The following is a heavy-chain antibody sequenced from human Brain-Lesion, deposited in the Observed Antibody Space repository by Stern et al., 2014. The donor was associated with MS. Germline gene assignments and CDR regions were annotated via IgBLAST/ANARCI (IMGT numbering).Heavy chain of an antibody. D-gene: IGHD2-2*01. J-gene: IGHJ6*02. V-gene: IGHV4-61*02. CDR3: ARGRVVPGFQYYATDV. Sequence: QVQLVESGPGLVKPSQTLSLSCTVSGGSISSGGYYWSWIRQPAGKGLEWIGRIFNSGSTSYNPSLKSRVTISIATSHTPFSPRLTPMTAADTAVYYCARGRVVPGFQYYATDVWGQGTTVIVSS. CDR1: GGSISSGGYY. CDR2: IFNSGST.